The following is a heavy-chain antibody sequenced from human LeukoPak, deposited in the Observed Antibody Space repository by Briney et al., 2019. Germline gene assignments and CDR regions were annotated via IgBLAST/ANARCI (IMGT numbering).Heavy chain of an antibody. V-gene: IGHV1-2*02. CDR1: GYTFSGYY. J-gene: IGHJ3*02. CDR2: INPNSGGT. D-gene: IGHD3-22*01. CDR3: ARDANYYDSSGYSEGAFDI. Sequence: ASVKVSCKASGYTFSGYYMHWVRQAPGQGLEWMGWINPNSGGTNYAQKFQGRVTMTRDTSISTAYMELSRLRFDDTAVYYCARDANYYDSSGYSEGAFDIWGQGTMVTVSS.